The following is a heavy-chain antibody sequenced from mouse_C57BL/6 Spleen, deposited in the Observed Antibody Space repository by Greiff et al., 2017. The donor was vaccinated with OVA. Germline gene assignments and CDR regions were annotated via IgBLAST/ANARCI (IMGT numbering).Heavy chain of an antibody. CDR3: ARELRLREGYAMDY. D-gene: IGHD3-2*02. CDR2: INPSNGGT. V-gene: IGHV1-53*01. J-gene: IGHJ4*01. CDR1: GYTFTSYW. Sequence: QVQLQQPGTELVKPGASVKLSCKASGYTFTSYWMHWVKQRPGQGLEWMGNINPSNGGTNYNEKFKSKATLTVDKSSSTAYMQLSSLTSEDSAVYDCARELRLREGYAMDYWGQGTSVTVSS.